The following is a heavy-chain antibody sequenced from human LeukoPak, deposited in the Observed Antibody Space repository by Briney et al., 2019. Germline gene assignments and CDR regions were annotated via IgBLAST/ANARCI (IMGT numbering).Heavy chain of an antibody. CDR1: GGSISSGSYY. V-gene: IGHV4-61*02. CDR3: ARGPVFFDY. J-gene: IGHJ4*02. Sequence: PSETLSLTCTVSGGSISSGSYYWSWIRQPAGKGLEWIGRIYTSGSTNYNLSLKSRVTISVDTSKNQFSLKLSSVTAADTAVYYCARGPVFFDYWGQGTLVTVSS. CDR2: IYTSGST. D-gene: IGHD1-14*01.